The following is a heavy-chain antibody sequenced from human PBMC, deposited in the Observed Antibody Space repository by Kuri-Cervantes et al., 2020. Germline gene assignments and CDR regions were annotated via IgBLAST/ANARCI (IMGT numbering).Heavy chain of an antibody. CDR3: VRDRMGGAFDI. J-gene: IGHJ3*02. D-gene: IGHD3-16*01. CDR1: GFTFSNYG. CDR2: ITRTSAT. V-gene: IGHV3-48*01. Sequence: GESLKISCAASGFTFSNYGMHWVRQAPGEGLEWLSFITRTSATYYADSLKGRVTVSRDNVKNSLYLEMNSLRAEDTAVYYCVRDRMGGAFDIWGQGTMVTVSS.